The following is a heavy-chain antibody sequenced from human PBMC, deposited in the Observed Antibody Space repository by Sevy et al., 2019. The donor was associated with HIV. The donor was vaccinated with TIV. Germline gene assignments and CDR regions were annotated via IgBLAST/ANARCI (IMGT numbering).Heavy chain of an antibody. Sequence: GGSLRLSCAASGFTFSSYWMHWVRQAPGKGLVWVSRINSDGSSTSYADSVKGRFTISRDNAKNTLYLQMNSLRAEDTAVYYCARVIYNVFYYYYGMDVWGQGTTVTVSS. V-gene: IGHV3-74*01. CDR3: ARVIYNVFYYYYGMDV. CDR2: INSDGSST. J-gene: IGHJ6*02. D-gene: IGHD1-1*01. CDR1: GFTFSSYW.